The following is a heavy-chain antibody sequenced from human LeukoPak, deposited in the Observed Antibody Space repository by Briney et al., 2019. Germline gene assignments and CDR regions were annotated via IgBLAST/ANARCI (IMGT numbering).Heavy chain of an antibody. CDR3: ARGPDRSAAGGYYYGMDV. CDR2: INHSGST. Sequence: SETLSLTCAVYGGSFSGFYWSWIRQPPGKGLEWIGEINHSGSTNYNPSLKSRVTISVDTSKNQFSLKLSSVTAADTAVYYCARGPDRSAAGGYYYGMDVWGQGTTVTVSS. CDR1: GGSFSGFY. J-gene: IGHJ6*02. V-gene: IGHV4-34*01. D-gene: IGHD6-13*01.